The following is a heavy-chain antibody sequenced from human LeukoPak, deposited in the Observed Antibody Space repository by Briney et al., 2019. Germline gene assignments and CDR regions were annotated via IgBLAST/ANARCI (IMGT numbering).Heavy chain of an antibody. J-gene: IGHJ3*02. D-gene: IGHD4-17*01. V-gene: IGHV4-39*01. CDR3: ATSHVTVTIQQDAFDI. CDR2: IYYSGST. Sequence: SETLSLTCTVSGGSISSSSYYWGWIRQPPGKGLEWIGSIYYSGSTYYNPSLKSRVTISVDTSKNQFSLKLSSVPAADTAVYYCATSHVTVTIQQDAFDIWGQGTMVTVSS. CDR1: GGSISSSSYY.